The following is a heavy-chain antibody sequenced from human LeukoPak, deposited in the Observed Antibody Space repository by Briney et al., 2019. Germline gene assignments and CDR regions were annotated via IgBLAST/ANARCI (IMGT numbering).Heavy chain of an antibody. Sequence: GGSLRLSCAASGFTFSSYWMHWVRQAPGKGLVWVSRINSDGSSTSYADSVKCRFTISRDNAKNTLYLQMNSLRAEDTAVYYCARGCRSTSCRNWFDPWGQGTLVTVSS. CDR3: ARGCRSTSCRNWFDP. D-gene: IGHD2-2*01. V-gene: IGHV3-74*01. CDR2: INSDGSST. J-gene: IGHJ5*02. CDR1: GFTFSSYW.